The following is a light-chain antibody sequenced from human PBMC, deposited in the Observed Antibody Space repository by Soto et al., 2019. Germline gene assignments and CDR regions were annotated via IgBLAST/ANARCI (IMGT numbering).Light chain of an antibody. CDR2: DAS. Sequence: VMSQSPATLSVTPGERATLNCRASQSVSSYLAWYQQKPGQAPRLLIYDASNRATGIPARFSGSGSGTDFTLTISSLEPEDFAVYYCQQRSNWPLTFGGGTKVDIK. J-gene: IGKJ4*01. CDR1: QSVSSY. V-gene: IGKV3-11*01. CDR3: QQRSNWPLT.